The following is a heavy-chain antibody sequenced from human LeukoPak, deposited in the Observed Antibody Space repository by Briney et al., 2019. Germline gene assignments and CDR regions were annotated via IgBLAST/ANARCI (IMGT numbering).Heavy chain of an antibody. Sequence: GGSLRLSCAASGFTFSSYGMHWVRQAPGKGLEWVAFIRYDGNNKYYADSVKGRFTISRDNSKNTLYLQMNSLKTEDTAVYYCTTDQIFGVVMVDYWGQGTLVTVSS. D-gene: IGHD3-3*01. CDR2: IRYDGNNK. CDR1: GFTFSSYG. V-gene: IGHV3-30*02. CDR3: TTDQIFGVVMVDY. J-gene: IGHJ4*02.